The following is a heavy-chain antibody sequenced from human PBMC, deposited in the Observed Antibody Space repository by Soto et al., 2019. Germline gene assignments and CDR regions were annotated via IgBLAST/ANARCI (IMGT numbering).Heavy chain of an antibody. J-gene: IGHJ6*02. CDR1: GFTFSSSG. CDR2: IWYDGSNK. Sequence: QVQLVESGGGVVQPGRSLRLSCAASGFTFSSSGMHWVRPAPGKGLAWVAVIWYDGSNKYYADSVKGRFTITRDNSKNTLYRQMKSGSTEATAVYYFAMKHGGWNYRLSVWGRRPTVTVCS. CDR3: AMKHGGWNYRLSV. V-gene: IGHV3-33*01. D-gene: IGHD1-7*01.